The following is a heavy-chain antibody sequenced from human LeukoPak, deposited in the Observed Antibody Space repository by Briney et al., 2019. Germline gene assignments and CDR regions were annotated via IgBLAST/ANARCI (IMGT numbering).Heavy chain of an antibody. Sequence: SETLSLTCAVSGGSISSSAYHWGWIRQPPGKGLEWIGSIYYSGSRVTISADTSKNQFSLKLSSVTAADTAVYYCARLWSTYCSGGSCPHQPNYWGQGTLVTVSS. CDR1: GGSISSSAYH. V-gene: IGHV4-39*01. D-gene: IGHD2-15*01. CDR2: IYYSGS. CDR3: ARLWSTYCSGGSCPHQPNY. J-gene: IGHJ4*02.